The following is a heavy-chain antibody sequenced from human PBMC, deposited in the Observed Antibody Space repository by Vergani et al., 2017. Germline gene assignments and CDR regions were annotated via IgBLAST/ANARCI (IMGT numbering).Heavy chain of an antibody. CDR2: IIPIFGTA. V-gene: IGHV1-69*01. CDR3: AGDSPTKVGATRHRAFDI. J-gene: IGHJ3*02. Sequence: QVQLVQSGAEVKKPGSSVKVSCKASGGPFSSYAISWVRQAPGQGLEWMGGIIPIFGTANSAQKFQGRVTITADESTSTAYMELSSLRSEDTAVYYCAGDSPTKVGATRHRAFDIWGQGTMVTVSS. CDR1: GGPFSSYA. D-gene: IGHD1-26*01.